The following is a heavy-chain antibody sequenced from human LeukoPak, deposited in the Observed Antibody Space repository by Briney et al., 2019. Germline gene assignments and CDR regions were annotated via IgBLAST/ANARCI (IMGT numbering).Heavy chain of an antibody. J-gene: IGHJ3*02. CDR2: IYYSGST. Sequence: PSETLSLTCTVSGGSISSGGYYWSWIRQHPGKGLEWIGYIYYSGSTYYNPSLKSRVTISVDTSKNQFSLKLSSVTAADTAVYYCAREEYYYDSSGYYLHDAFDIWGQGTMVTVSS. CDR3: AREEYYYDSSGYYLHDAFDI. V-gene: IGHV4-31*03. CDR1: GGSISSGGYY. D-gene: IGHD3-22*01.